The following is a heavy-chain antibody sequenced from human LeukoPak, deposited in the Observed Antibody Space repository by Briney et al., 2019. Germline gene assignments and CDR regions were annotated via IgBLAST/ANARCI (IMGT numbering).Heavy chain of an antibody. Sequence: PSETLSLTCAVYGGSFSGYYWSWIRQPPGKGLEWIGEINHSGSTSYNPSLKSRVTISVDTSKYQFSLKLSSVTAADTAVYYCARVVPAATRNWFDPWGQGTLVTVSS. CDR3: ARVVPAATRNWFDP. CDR2: INHSGST. V-gene: IGHV4-34*01. D-gene: IGHD2-2*01. J-gene: IGHJ5*02. CDR1: GGSFSGYY.